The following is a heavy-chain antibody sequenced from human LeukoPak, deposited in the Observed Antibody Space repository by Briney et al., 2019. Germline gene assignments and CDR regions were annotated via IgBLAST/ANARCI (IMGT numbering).Heavy chain of an antibody. V-gene: IGHV1-2*02. J-gene: IGHJ6*03. D-gene: IGHD5-18*01. CDR3: ASSGYSYGRDYYYYYMDV. CDR2: INPNSGGT. Sequence: ASVKVSCKASGYTFTGYYMHWVRQAPGQGLEWMGWINPNSGGTNYVQKFQGRVTMTRDTSISTAYMELSKLRSDDTAVYYCASSGYSYGRDYYYYYMDVWGKGTTVTVSS. CDR1: GYTFTGYY.